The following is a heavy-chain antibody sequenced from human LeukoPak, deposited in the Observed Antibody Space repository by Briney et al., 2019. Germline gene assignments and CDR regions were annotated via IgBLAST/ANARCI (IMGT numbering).Heavy chain of an antibody. CDR3: ARDRRFGELEYYFDY. V-gene: IGHV1-69*04. CDR2: IIPILGIA. Sequence: SVKVSCKASGYTFIGYYIHWVRQAPGQGLEWMGRIIPILGIANYAQKFQGRVTITADKSTSTAYMELSSLRSEDTAVYYCARDRRFGELEYYFDYWGQGTVVTVSS. J-gene: IGHJ4*02. CDR1: GYTFIGYY. D-gene: IGHD3-10*01.